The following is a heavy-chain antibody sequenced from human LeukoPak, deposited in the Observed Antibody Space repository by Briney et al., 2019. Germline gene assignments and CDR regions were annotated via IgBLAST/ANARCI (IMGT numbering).Heavy chain of an antibody. V-gene: IGHV3-30*02. Sequence: GGSLRLSCAASGFTFSSYGMHWVRQAPGKGLGGWQFIRYDGSNKYYADSVKGRFTISRDNSKNTLYLQMNSLRAEDTAVYYCAKDARGYSSSCDYWGQGTLVTVSS. CDR2: IRYDGSNK. D-gene: IGHD6-13*01. CDR3: AKDARGYSSSCDY. CDR1: GFTFSSYG. J-gene: IGHJ4*02.